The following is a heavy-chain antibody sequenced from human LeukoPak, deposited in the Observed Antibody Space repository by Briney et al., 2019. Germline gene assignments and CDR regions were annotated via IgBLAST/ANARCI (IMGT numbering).Heavy chain of an antibody. V-gene: IGHV3-23*01. D-gene: IGHD3-9*01. CDR3: ARDRMGLISLGRSALDS. Sequence: GGSLRLSCAASGFSFINYAMSWVRQAPGRGLEWVSGMSGNGVRTFYAASVKGRFTISRDNSENALYLQMNSLRAEDTAIYYCARDRMGLISLGRSALDSWGQGILVIVSS. CDR1: GFSFINYA. CDR2: MSGNGVRT. J-gene: IGHJ4*02.